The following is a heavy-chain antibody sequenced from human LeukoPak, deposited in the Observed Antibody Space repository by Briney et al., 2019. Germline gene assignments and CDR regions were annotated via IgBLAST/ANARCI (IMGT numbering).Heavy chain of an antibody. CDR3: ARFTSNWP. CDR2: ISSSGSTI. D-gene: IGHD6-13*01. Sequence: GGSLRLSCVVSGFTFSSSEMNWVRQAPGKGLEWVSYISSSGSTIYYADSVKGRFTISRDNAKNSLYLQMNSLRAEDTAVYYCARFTSNWPWGQGTLVTVSS. CDR1: GFTFSSSE. J-gene: IGHJ4*02. V-gene: IGHV3-48*03.